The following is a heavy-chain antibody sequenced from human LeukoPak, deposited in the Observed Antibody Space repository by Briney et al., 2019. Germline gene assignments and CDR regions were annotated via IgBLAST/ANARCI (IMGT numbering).Heavy chain of an antibody. CDR1: GYSFIDYY. J-gene: IGHJ3*02. CDR2: ISAYNGNT. V-gene: IGHV1-18*04. D-gene: IGHD3-22*01. CDR3: AKDELVGGYYYDSSGYDAFDI. Sequence: ASVKVSCKTSGYSFIDYYIHWVRQAPGQGLEWMGWISAYNGNTNYAQKLQGRVTMTTDTSTSTAYMELRSLRSDDTAVYYCAKDELVGGYYYDSSGYDAFDIWGQGTMVTVSS.